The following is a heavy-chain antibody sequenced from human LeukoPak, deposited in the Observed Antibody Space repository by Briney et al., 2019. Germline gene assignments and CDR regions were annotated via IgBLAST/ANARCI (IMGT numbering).Heavy chain of an antibody. CDR1: GGSFSGYY. CDR2: INHSGST. D-gene: IGHD1-26*01. V-gene: IGHV4-34*01. CDR3: ARVNSGSYYYYYMDV. J-gene: IGHJ6*03. Sequence: SETLSLTCAVYGGSFSGYYWSWLRQPPGKGLEWIGEINHSGSTNYNPSLKSRVTISVDTSKNQFSLKLSSVTAADTAVYYCARVNSGSYYYYYMDVWGKGTTVTVSS.